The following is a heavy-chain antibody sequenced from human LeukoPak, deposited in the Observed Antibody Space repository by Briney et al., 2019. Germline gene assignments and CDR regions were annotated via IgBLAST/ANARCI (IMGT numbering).Heavy chain of an antibody. CDR1: GGSISSYY. J-gene: IGHJ3*02. Sequence: PSDTLSLTCTVSGGSISSYYWSWIRQPPGKGLEWIGYIYYSGSTNYNPSLKSRVTISVDTSKNQFSLKLSSVTAADTAVYYCARIAAAYDAFDIWGQGTMVTVSS. V-gene: IGHV4-59*08. CDR3: ARIAAAYDAFDI. D-gene: IGHD6-13*01. CDR2: IYYSGST.